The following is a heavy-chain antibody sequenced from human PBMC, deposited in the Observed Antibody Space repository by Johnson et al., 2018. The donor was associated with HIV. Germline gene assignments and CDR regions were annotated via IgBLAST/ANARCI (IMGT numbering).Heavy chain of an antibody. J-gene: IGHJ3*02. Sequence: QVQLVESGGGLVQPGGSLRLSCAASGFTFSSYWMSWVRQAPGKGLEWVAVVWSDGNNRYYADSVEGRFTISRDNPKNTLYLQMSSLRAEDTAVYYCAKGDGIVGGRDAFDIWGQGTMVTVSS. CDR1: GFTFSSYW. V-gene: IGHV3-33*06. CDR2: VWSDGNNR. CDR3: AKGDGIVGGRDAFDI. D-gene: IGHD1-26*01.